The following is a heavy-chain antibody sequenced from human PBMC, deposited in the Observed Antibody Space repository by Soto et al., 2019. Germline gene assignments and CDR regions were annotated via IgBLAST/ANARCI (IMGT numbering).Heavy chain of an antibody. Sequence: PGGSLRLSCAASGVTFSSYWLHWVRQAAGKVLVWVSRISGDESITNYADSVKGRFTISRDNAKNSLYLQMNSLRPEDTAVYYCASRRYSSGGLFDYWGQGTLVTV. CDR3: ASRRYSSGGLFDY. D-gene: IGHD6-19*01. CDR2: ISGDESIT. CDR1: GVTFSSYW. J-gene: IGHJ4*02. V-gene: IGHV3-74*01.